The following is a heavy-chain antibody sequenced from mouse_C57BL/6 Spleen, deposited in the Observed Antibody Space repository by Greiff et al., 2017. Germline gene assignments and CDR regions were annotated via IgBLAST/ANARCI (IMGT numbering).Heavy chain of an antibody. V-gene: IGHV1-82*01. CDR2: IYPGDGDT. J-gene: IGHJ2*01. D-gene: IGHD2-4*01. CDR3: ARGGLRPSDY. CDR1: GYAFSSSW. Sequence: VKVVESGPELVKPGASVKISCKASGYAFSSSWMNWVKQRPGKGLEWIGRIYPGDGDTNYNGKFKGKATLTADKSSSTAYMQLSSLTSEDSAVYFCARGGLRPSDYGGQGTTLTVSS.